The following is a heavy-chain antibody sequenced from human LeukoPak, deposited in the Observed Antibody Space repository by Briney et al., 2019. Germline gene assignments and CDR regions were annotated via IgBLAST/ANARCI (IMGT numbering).Heavy chain of an antibody. CDR3: ARVEASGYDYGAFDY. Sequence: TGGSLRLSCAASGFTFNRYWMSWVRQAPGKELQWVANIKQDGSAKYYVDSVKGRFTISRDNVKNSLYLQMNSLRAEDTAVYYCARVEASGYDYGAFDYWGQGTLVTVSS. V-gene: IGHV3-7*01. CDR1: GFTFNRYW. J-gene: IGHJ4*02. CDR2: IKQDGSAK. D-gene: IGHD5-12*01.